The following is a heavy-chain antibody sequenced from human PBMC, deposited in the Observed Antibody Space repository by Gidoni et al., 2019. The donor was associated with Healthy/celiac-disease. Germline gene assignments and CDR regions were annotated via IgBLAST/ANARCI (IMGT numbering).Heavy chain of an antibody. CDR2: LYYSGST. J-gene: IGHJ3*02. D-gene: IGHD3-22*01. Sequence: QLQLQESGPGLVKPSETLSLTCTGSGGSIRSSSYYWGWILRPPGKGLAWIGSLYYSGSTHYNPSLKSRVTISVDTSKNQFSLKLSSVTAADTAVYYGARQSTAMIVVVITPNDALDIWGQGTMVTVSS. V-gene: IGHV4-39*01. CDR1: GGSIRSSSYY. CDR3: ARQSTAMIVVVITPNDALDI.